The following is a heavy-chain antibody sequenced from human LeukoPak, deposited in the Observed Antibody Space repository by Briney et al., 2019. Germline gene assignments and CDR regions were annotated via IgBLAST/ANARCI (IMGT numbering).Heavy chain of an antibody. V-gene: IGHV3-74*01. Sequence: GGSLRLSCAASRFTFSSYWMHWVRQAPGKGLVWVSRINSDGSSTSYADSVKGRFTISRDNAKNTLYLQMNSLRAEDTAVYYCARAVPAARGALGYWGQGTLVTVSS. J-gene: IGHJ4*02. CDR3: ARAVPAARGALGY. CDR1: RFTFSSYW. CDR2: INSDGSST. D-gene: IGHD2-2*01.